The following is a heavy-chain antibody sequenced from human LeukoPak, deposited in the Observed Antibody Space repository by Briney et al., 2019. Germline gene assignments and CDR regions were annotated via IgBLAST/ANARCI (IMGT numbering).Heavy chain of an antibody. CDR3: ATDYGRYAECAFDI. CDR1: DASSSSYY. J-gene: IGHJ3*02. CDR2: VYYSGDT. D-gene: IGHD4-17*01. V-gene: IGHV4-59*01. Sequence: PSETVSLTCTVSDASSSSYYWSWIQQHPGKGLEWIGYVYYSGDTNYNPSLKSRVTISVDTSPSHISLKLTSVTAADTAVYYSATDYGRYAECAFDIWGQGKLVTVSS.